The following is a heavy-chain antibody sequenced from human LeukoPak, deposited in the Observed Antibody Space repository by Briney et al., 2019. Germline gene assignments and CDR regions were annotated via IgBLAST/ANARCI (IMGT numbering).Heavy chain of an antibody. V-gene: IGHV3-66*01. J-gene: IGHJ4*02. D-gene: IGHD1-26*01. Sequence: GGSLRLSCAASGFTVSSNYMSWVRQAPGQGLEWVSVIYSGGSTYYAESVKGRFTISRDNSKNTLFLQMNGLRAEDTAVYYCARGSSGTYDMGYWGQGTLVTVSS. CDR3: ARGSSGTYDMGY. CDR1: GFTVSSNY. CDR2: IYSGGST.